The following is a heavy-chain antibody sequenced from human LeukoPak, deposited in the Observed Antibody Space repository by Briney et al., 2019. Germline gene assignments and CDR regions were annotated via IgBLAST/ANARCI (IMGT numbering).Heavy chain of an antibody. CDR2: ISSSSSTI. J-gene: IGHJ4*02. Sequence: GGALRLSCAAPGFTFSSYSMNWGRQAPGKGLEWGSYISSSSSTIYYADSVKGRFAISRDNAKNSPYLQMNSLRAEDTAVYYCATATYYYGSGSPHDNDYWGQGTLVTVSS. V-gene: IGHV3-48*04. CDR1: GFTFSSYS. CDR3: ATATYYYGSGSPHDNDY. D-gene: IGHD3-10*01.